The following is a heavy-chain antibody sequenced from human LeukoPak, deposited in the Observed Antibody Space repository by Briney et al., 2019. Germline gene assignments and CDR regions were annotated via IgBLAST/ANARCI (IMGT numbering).Heavy chain of an antibody. CDR3: AKCMSGSGVCLNFDS. D-gene: IGHD2-21*02. CDR2: ISSGDSST. Sequence: LPGGSLRLSFEASGFTFTTYAMGWFRQAPGKGLQWVSGISSGDSSTYYTDSVKGRFTISRDNSKNTLYLQINSLRAEDTAVYYCAKCMSGSGVCLNFDSWGQGILVTVSS. V-gene: IGHV3-23*01. J-gene: IGHJ4*02. CDR1: GFTFTTYA.